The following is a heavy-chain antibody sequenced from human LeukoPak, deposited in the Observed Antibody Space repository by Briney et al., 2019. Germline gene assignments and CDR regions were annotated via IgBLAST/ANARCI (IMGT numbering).Heavy chain of an antibody. Sequence: PGGSLRLSCAASGFTFSRYWMHWVRQAPGNGMVWVSRINTDGSSTSYADSVKGRFTISRDNAKNTLYLKMNSLRVEDTAVYYCTRGYPIFDYWGQGTLVTVSS. CDR2: INTDGSST. D-gene: IGHD3-16*02. CDR1: GFTFSRYW. CDR3: TRGYPIFDY. J-gene: IGHJ4*02. V-gene: IGHV3-74*01.